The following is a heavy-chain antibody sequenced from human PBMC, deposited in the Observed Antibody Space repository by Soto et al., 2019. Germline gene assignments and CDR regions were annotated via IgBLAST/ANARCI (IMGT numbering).Heavy chain of an antibody. D-gene: IGHD7-27*01. J-gene: IGHJ6*02. Sequence: QVQLVQSGAEVKKPGSSVKVSCKASGGTFSSYTISWVRQAPGQGLEWMGRIIPILGIANYAQKFQGRVTITADKSTSTAYMELSSLRSEDTAVYYCARTQPKTGDGAYYYYGMDVWGQGTTVTVSS. CDR3: ARTQPKTGDGAYYYYGMDV. V-gene: IGHV1-69*02. CDR1: GGTFSSYT. CDR2: IIPILGIA.